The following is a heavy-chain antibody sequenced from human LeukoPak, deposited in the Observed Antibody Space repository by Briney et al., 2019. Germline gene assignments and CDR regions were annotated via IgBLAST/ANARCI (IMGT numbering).Heavy chain of an antibody. CDR3: AREGSPPYNWFDP. V-gene: IGHV3-30-3*01. Sequence: GGSLRLSCAASGFTFSSYAMHWVRQAPGKGLEWVAVISYDGSNKYYADSVKGRFTISRDNSKNTLYLQMNSLRAEDTAVYYCAREGSPPYNWFDPWGQGTLVTVSS. CDR2: ISYDGSNK. D-gene: IGHD1-26*01. CDR1: GFTFSSYA. J-gene: IGHJ5*02.